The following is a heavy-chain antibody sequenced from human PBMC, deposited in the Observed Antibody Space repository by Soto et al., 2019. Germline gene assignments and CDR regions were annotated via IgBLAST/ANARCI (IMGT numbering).Heavy chain of an antibody. CDR1: GDSISSNTNY. V-gene: IGHV4-30-4*01. D-gene: IGHD5-18*01. Sequence: PSETLSLTCTVSGDSISSNTNYWSWIRQPPGEGLEWIGFISYSGTTSYSPSLKSRVAISLGTSKNQFSLSLSSVTATDTAVYYCARGRGYSYGLDPWGQGTLVTVSS. CDR2: ISYSGTT. J-gene: IGHJ5*02. CDR3: ARGRGYSYGLDP.